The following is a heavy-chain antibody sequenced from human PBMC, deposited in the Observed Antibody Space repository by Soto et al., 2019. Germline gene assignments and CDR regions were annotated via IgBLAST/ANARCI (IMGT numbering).Heavy chain of an antibody. J-gene: IGHJ4*02. CDR1: GFTLSSYA. Sequence: WGSLRLSCAASGFTLSSYAMHWVRQAPGKGLEWVAVISYDGSNKYYADSVKGRFTISRDNSKNTLYLQMNSLRAEDTAVYYCARDLGYCSSTSCYSAGYWGQGTLVTVSS. CDR2: ISYDGSNK. D-gene: IGHD2-2*02. V-gene: IGHV3-30-3*01. CDR3: ARDLGYCSSTSCYSAGY.